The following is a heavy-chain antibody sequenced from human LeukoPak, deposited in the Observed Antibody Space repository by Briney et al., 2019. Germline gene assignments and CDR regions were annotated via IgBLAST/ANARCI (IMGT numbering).Heavy chain of an antibody. CDR2: INPYNGNT. Sequence: GASVKVSCKASGYTFTSYGISWVRQAPGQGLEWMGWINPYNGNTNYAQKLQGRVTMTTDTSTSTAYMELRSLRSDDTAVYYCARDRYGSGSYSYYYYYMDVWGKGTTVTVSS. V-gene: IGHV1-18*01. CDR1: GYTFTSYG. J-gene: IGHJ6*03. D-gene: IGHD3-10*01. CDR3: ARDRYGSGSYSYYYYYMDV.